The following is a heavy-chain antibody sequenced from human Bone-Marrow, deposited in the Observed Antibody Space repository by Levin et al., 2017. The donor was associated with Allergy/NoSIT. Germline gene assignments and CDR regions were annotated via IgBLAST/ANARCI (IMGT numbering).Heavy chain of an antibody. Sequence: GESLKISCAASGFTFSSYGMHWVRQAPGKGLEWVAVISYDGSNKYYADSVKGRFTISRDNSKNTLYLQMNSLRAEDTAVYYCAKAKKDGYNPYYYYYYGMDVWGQGTTVTVSS. CDR3: AKAKKDGYNPYYYYYYGMDV. J-gene: IGHJ6*02. D-gene: IGHD5-24*01. CDR2: ISYDGSNK. CDR1: GFTFSSYG. V-gene: IGHV3-30*18.